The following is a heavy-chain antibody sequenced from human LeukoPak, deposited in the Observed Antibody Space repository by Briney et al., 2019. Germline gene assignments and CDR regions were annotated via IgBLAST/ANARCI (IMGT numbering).Heavy chain of an antibody. CDR3: ARGYSYGYVDY. Sequence: GGSLRLSCAASGFTFSSYWMSWVRQAPGKGLEWVANIKQDGSEKYYVDSVKGRFTISRDSAKNSLYLQMNSLRAEDTAVYYCARGYSYGYVDYWGQGTLVTVSS. CDR2: IKQDGSEK. J-gene: IGHJ4*02. V-gene: IGHV3-7*04. CDR1: GFTFSSYW. D-gene: IGHD5-18*01.